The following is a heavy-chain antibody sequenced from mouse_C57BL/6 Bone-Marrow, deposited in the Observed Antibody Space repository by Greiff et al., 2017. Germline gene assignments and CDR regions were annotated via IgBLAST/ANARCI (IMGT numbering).Heavy chain of an antibody. Sequence: EVQRVESGGGLVQPGGSLSLSCAASGFTFTDYYMSWVRQPPGKALEWLGFIRNKANGYTTEYSASVKGRFTISRDNSQSILYLQMNALRAEDSATYYCARSTNWIFDYWGQGTTLTVSS. J-gene: IGHJ2*01. CDR3: ARSTNWIFDY. CDR1: GFTFTDYY. CDR2: IRNKANGYTT. D-gene: IGHD4-1*01. V-gene: IGHV7-3*01.